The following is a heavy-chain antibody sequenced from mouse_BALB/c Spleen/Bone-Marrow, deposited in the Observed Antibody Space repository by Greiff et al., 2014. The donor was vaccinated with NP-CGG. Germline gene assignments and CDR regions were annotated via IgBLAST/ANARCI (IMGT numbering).Heavy chain of an antibody. D-gene: IGHD2-2*01. V-gene: IGHV5-9-2*01. J-gene: IGHJ2*01. CDR1: GFSFNSYG. Sequence: LQQSGGGLVKPGGSLKLSCTASGFSFNSYGMSWVRQTPEKRLEWVATITNGGNYTYYPDSVKGRFTISRDNVKNNLYQQMRSLRSEDTALYYCVRNYYGYDGYFDYWGQGTTLTVSS. CDR3: VRNYYGYDGYFDY. CDR2: ITNGGNYT.